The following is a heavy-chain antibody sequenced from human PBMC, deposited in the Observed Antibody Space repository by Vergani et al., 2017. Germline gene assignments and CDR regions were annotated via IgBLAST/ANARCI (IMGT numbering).Heavy chain of an antibody. V-gene: IGHV3-48*03. D-gene: IGHD5-18*01. CDR2: ISSSGSTI. CDR3: ARENGYSYGFSYYYGMDV. J-gene: IGHJ6*02. Sequence: EVQLVESGGGLVQPGGSLRLSCAASGFTFSSYEMNWVRQAPGKGLEWVSYISSSGSTIYYADSVKGRFTISRDNAKNSLYLQMNSLRAEDTAVYYCARENGYSYGFSYYYGMDVWGQGTTVIVSS. CDR1: GFTFSSYE.